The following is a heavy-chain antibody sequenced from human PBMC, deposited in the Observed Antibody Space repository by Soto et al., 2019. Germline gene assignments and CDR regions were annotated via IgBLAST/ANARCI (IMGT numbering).Heavy chain of an antibody. CDR3: ARASLWFGELHPGGYYYGMDV. J-gene: IGHJ6*02. D-gene: IGHD3-10*01. Sequence: QPGGSLRLSCAASGFTFISYGMHFVRHSPGKWLEGVAVIWYDGSNKYYADSVKGRFTISRDNSENTLYLQMNSLRAEDTAVYYCARASLWFGELHPGGYYYGMDVWGQGTTVTVSS. V-gene: IGHV3-33*01. CDR2: IWYDGSNK. CDR1: GFTFISYG.